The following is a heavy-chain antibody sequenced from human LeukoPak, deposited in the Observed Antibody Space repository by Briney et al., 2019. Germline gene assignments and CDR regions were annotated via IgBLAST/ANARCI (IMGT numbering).Heavy chain of an antibody. CDR1: GFTFSNFG. CDR2: IRFDGTSE. D-gene: IGHD3-10*02. CDR3: AELGITMIGGV. Sequence: PGGSLRLSCAASGFTFSNFGMHWVRQTPGKGLEWVAFIRFDGTSEFYADSVKGRFTISRDNAKNSLYLQMNSLRAEDTAVYYCAELGITMIGGVWGKGTTVTISS. V-gene: IGHV3-30*02. J-gene: IGHJ6*04.